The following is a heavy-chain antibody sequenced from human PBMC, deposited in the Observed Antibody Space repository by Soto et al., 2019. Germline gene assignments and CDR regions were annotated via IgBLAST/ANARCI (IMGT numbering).Heavy chain of an antibody. CDR2: IYPGDSDT. Sequence: GESLKISCKGSGYSFTSYWIGWVRQMPGKGLERMGIIYPGDSDTRYSPSFQGQVTISADKSISTAYLQWSSLKASDTAMFYCASLHIVLVPAHIDIWGQGTMVTVSS. J-gene: IGHJ3*02. V-gene: IGHV5-51*01. CDR1: GYSFTSYW. CDR3: ASLHIVLVPAHIDI. D-gene: IGHD2-2*01.